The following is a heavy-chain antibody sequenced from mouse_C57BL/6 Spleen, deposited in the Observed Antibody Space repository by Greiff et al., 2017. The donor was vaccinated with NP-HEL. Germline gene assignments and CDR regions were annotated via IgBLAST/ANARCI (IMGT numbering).Heavy chain of an antibody. Sequence: DVHPVESEGGLVQPGSSMKLSRTASGFTFSDFYMAWVRPVPEKGLELVANIYYDGSSSYYLDSLKSRFIISSDNARNMRYLQMSSLKSEDTATYYCARVGYDSAMDYWGQGTSVTVSS. D-gene: IGHD2-4*01. CDR3: ARVGYDSAMDY. CDR2: IYYDGSSS. J-gene: IGHJ4*01. V-gene: IGHV5-16*01. CDR1: GFTFSDFY.